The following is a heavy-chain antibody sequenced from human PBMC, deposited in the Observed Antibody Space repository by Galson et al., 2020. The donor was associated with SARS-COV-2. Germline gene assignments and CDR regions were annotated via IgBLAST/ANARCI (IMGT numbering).Heavy chain of an antibody. D-gene: IGHD6-6*01. V-gene: IGHV1-18*04. J-gene: IGHJ3*02. CDR2: ISAYNGNT. CDR1: GYNFRNYG. CDR3: ARASPARIAARNGAFDM. Sequence: ASVKVSCKASGYNFRNYGISWVRQAPGQGLEWMGWISAYNGNTNHAQNLQGRFTMATDTSTGTAYMELRSLRSDDTAVYYCARASPARIAARNGAFDMWGQGTMVTVSS.